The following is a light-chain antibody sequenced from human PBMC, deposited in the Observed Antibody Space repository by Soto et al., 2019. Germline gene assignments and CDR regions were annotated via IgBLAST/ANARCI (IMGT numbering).Light chain of an antibody. CDR2: DVS. CDR1: SSDIGSYNY. V-gene: IGLV2-14*03. Sequence: QSVLTQPASVSGSPGQSITISCTGTSSDIGSYNYVAWYQQHPGKAPKLMIYDVSIRPSGASNRFSGSKSGNTASLTISGLQTEEEADYYCSSYTSTSTVVFGGGTKRTVL. J-gene: IGLJ2*01. CDR3: SSYTSTSTVV.